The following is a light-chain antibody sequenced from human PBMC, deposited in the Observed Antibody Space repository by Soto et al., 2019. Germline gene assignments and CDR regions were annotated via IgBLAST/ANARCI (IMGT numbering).Light chain of an antibody. J-gene: IGLJ1*01. Sequence: QSVLTQPRSVSGSPGQSVTISCTGTSSDVGGYNYVPWYQQHPGKAPRLMIYDVSKWPSGVPDRFSGSKSGNTASLTISGLQAEDEADYYCCSYAGSYTFVFGTGTKLTVL. V-gene: IGLV2-11*01. CDR3: CSYAGSYTFV. CDR2: DVS. CDR1: SSDVGGYNY.